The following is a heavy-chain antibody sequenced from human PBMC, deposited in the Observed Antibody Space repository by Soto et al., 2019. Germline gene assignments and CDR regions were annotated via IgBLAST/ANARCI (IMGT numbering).Heavy chain of an antibody. Sequence: GGSLRLSCAASGFTFSSYSMNWVRQAPGKGLEWVSSISSSSSYIYYADSVKGRFTISRDNAKNSLYLQMNSLRAEDTAVYYCARGDSIRGYYFDYWGQGTLVT. CDR2: ISSSSSYI. V-gene: IGHV3-21*01. CDR3: ARGDSIRGYYFDY. J-gene: IGHJ4*02. D-gene: IGHD4-4*01. CDR1: GFTFSSYS.